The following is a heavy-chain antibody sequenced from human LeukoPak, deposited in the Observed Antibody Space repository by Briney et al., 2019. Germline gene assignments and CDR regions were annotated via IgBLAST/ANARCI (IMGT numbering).Heavy chain of an antibody. CDR2: ITHSGST. D-gene: IGHD6-19*01. CDR1: GGSFSGYY. J-gene: IGHJ6*03. CDR3: ARGSSGWYYSGSYRRLYYYMDV. V-gene: IGHV4-34*01. Sequence: SETPSLTCAVYGGSFSGYYWSWIRQPPGKGLEWIGEITHSGSTNYNPSLKSRVTISVDTSKNQFSLKLSSVTAADTAVYYCARGSSGWYYSGSYRRLYYYMDVWGKGTTVTVSS.